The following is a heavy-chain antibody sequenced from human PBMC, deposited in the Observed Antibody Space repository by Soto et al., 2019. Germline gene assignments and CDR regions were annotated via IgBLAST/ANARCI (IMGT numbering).Heavy chain of an antibody. CDR2: IYYSGST. V-gene: IGHV4-59*08. Sequence: SETLSLTCTVSGGPISSYYWSWIRQPPGKGLEWIGYIYYSGSTNYNPSLKSRVTISVDTSKNQFSLKLSSVTAADTAVYYCARHVPYCSDTSHCAYGMDVWGQGTTVTVSS. CDR3: ARHVPYCSDTSHCAYGMDV. D-gene: IGHD2-2*01. CDR1: GGPISSYY. J-gene: IGHJ6*02.